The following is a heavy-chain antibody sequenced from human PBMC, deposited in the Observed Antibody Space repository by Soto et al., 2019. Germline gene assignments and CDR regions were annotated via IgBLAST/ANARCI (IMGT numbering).Heavy chain of an antibody. V-gene: IGHV1-18*01. CDR1: GYSFTNYD. D-gene: IGHD2-8*01. CDR2: MNPCNGNT. Sequence: ASVKVSCKTSGYSFTNYDIHWVRQAAGQGLEWMGWMNPCNGNTNYAQNLQGRVTLTTDTSTTTAYMELRSLRSNDTAIYYCAMVDVYVTPSPQDVWGQGTTVIVSS. J-gene: IGHJ6*02. CDR3: AMVDVYVTPSPQDV.